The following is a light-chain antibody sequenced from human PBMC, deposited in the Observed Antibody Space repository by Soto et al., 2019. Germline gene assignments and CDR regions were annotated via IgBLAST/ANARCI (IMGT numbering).Light chain of an antibody. CDR2: RAS. V-gene: IGKV2-30*01. J-gene: IGKJ1*01. CDR1: QSIVYSDGQAY. Sequence: DVVMTQSPLSLPVTLGQPAAISCRSSQSIVYSDGQAYLSWFQQRPGQSPRRLIYRASNRDSGVPDRFSGSGSGTDFTLQIDRVEAEDVGIYYCMQGTYWPQTFGRGTRVEIK. CDR3: MQGTYWPQT.